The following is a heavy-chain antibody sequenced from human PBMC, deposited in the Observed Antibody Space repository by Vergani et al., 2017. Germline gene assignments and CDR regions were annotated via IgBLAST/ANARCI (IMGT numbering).Heavy chain of an antibody. D-gene: IGHD3-3*01. J-gene: IGHJ4*02. Sequence: QVQLVQSGAEVKKPGASVKVSCKASGGTFSSYAISWVRQAPGQGLEWMGRIIPILGIANYAQKFQGRVTITADKSTSTAYMELSSLRSADTAVYYCAGANYDFWSGYFQWGQGTLVTVSS. CDR1: GGTFSSYA. CDR2: IIPILGIA. V-gene: IGHV1-69*04. CDR3: AGANYDFWSGYFQ.